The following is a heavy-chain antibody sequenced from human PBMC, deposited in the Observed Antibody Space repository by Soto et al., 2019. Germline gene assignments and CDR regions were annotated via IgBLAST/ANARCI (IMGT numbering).Heavy chain of an antibody. V-gene: IGHV3-11*01. CDR2: ISSSGSTI. CDR3: ARDRRRYRYPKEKDHRDAFDI. CDR1: GFTFSDYY. D-gene: IGHD4-17*01. J-gene: IGHJ3*02. Sequence: QVQLVESGGGLVKPGGSLRLSCAASGFTFSDYYMSWIRQAPGKGLEWVSYISSSGSTIYYADSVKGRFTISRDNAKNSLYLQMNSLRAEDTAVYYCARDRRRYRYPKEKDHRDAFDIWGQGTMVTVSS.